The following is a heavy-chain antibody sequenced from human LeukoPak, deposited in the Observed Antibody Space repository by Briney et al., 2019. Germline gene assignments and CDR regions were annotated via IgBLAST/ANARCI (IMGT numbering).Heavy chain of an antibody. J-gene: IGHJ3*02. CDR1: GFTFSSYE. Sequence: GGSLRLSCAASGFTFSSYEMNWARQAPGEGLEWGSYISSSGSTIYYADSVKGRFTISRDNAKNSLSLQLNSLRAEDTAVYYCARDTEVLLWFGDPSGAFDIWGQGTMVTVS. D-gene: IGHD3-10*01. V-gene: IGHV3-48*03. CDR2: ISSSGSTI. CDR3: ARDTEVLLWFGDPSGAFDI.